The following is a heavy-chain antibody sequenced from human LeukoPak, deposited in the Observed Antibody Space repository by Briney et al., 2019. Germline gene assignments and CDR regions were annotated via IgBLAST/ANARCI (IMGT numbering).Heavy chain of an antibody. CDR3: ARGPPNPYCSGGSCYSGNFDY. Sequence: GESLKISCKGSGYSFTSYWSSWVRQMPGKGLEWMGRIDPSDSYTSYSPSFQGHVTISADKSISTAYLQWSSLKASDTAMYYCARGPPNPYCSGGSCYSGNFDYWGQGTLVTVSS. D-gene: IGHD2-15*01. CDR2: IDPSDSYT. V-gene: IGHV5-10-1*01. CDR1: GYSFTSYW. J-gene: IGHJ4*02.